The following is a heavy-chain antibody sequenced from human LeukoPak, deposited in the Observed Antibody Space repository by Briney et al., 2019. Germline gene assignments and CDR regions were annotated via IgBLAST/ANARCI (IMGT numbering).Heavy chain of an antibody. D-gene: IGHD2-8*01. CDR2: FSGSGGTT. CDR1: GFTFSSYA. Sequence: PGGSLRLSCAASGFTFSSYAMNWVRQAPGRGLEWVSGFSGSGGTTYYADSVKGRFTISRGNSKNTLCRQMNSLRAEDTAVYYCANGNRCTSPNCLGYYYFYMDVWGKGTTVTVSS. V-gene: IGHV3-23*01. CDR3: ANGNRCTSPNCLGYYYFYMDV. J-gene: IGHJ6*03.